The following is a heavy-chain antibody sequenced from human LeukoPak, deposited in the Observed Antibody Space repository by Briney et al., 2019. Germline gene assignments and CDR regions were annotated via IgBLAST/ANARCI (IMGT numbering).Heavy chain of an antibody. CDR3: ARGLPSYGDYVDYYFFMDV. V-gene: IGHV4-4*07. D-gene: IGHD4-17*01. CDR2: ISTSGST. J-gene: IGHJ6*03. CDR1: GDSISGFY. Sequence: PSETLSLTCTVSGDSISGFYWSWVRQPAGKGLQWIGRISTSGSTNYYASLKSRGTMSVYRSTNAFSLTVTSVTAADTALYCCARGLPSYGDYVDYYFFMDVGGKGTTVTVSS.